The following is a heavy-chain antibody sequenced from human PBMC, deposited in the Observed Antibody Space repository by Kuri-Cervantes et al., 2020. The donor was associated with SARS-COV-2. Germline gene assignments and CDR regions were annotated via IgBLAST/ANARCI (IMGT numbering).Heavy chain of an antibody. D-gene: IGHD2-2*01. CDR1: GFTFDDYT. CDR2: ISWDGGST. J-gene: IGHJ4*02. V-gene: IGHV3-43*01. CDR3: AKARTHVVVPAAMREGYFDY. Sequence: GESLKISCAASGFTFDDYTMHWVRQAPGKGLEWVSLISWDGGSTYYADSVKGRFTISRDNSKNSLYLQMNSLRAEDTAVYYCAKARTHVVVPAAMREGYFDYWGQGTLVTVSS.